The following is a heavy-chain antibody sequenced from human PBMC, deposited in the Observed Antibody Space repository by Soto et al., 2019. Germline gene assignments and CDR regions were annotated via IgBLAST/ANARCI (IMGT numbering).Heavy chain of an antibody. CDR1: DSTFRSYS. D-gene: IGHD2-2*02. Sequence: EVQLVESGGGLVKPGESLRLSCVASDSTFRSYSMNWVRQAPGRGLEWVSIISSGSSVIFYADSMKGRFTISRDNAKNSLYLQMNSLRAEDTAVYYCARGGRSYTKDDTFDIWGQGTMVTVSS. J-gene: IGHJ3*02. CDR2: ISSGSSVI. CDR3: ARGGRSYTKDDTFDI. V-gene: IGHV3-21*01.